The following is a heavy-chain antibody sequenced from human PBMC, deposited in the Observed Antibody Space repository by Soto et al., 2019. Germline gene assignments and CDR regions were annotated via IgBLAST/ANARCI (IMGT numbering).Heavy chain of an antibody. V-gene: IGHV1-8*01. CDR3: ARGRDGGPYFDY. CDR1: GYTFTSYD. D-gene: IGHD3-16*01. Sequence: ASVKVSCKASGYTFTSYDINWVRQATGQGLEWMGWMNPNSGNTGYAQKFQGRVTMTRDTSISTAYMELSSLRSEDTAVYYCARGRDGGPYFDYWGQGTLVTSPQ. CDR2: MNPNSGNT. J-gene: IGHJ4*02.